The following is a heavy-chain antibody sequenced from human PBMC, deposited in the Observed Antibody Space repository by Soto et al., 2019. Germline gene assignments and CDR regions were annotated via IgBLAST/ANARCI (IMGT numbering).Heavy chain of an antibody. CDR3: ARVLRYCSSTSCYSQDY. CDR1: GYTFTSYG. CDR2: ISAYNGNT. D-gene: IGHD2-2*01. V-gene: IGHV1-18*01. Sequence: QVQLVQSGAEVKKPGASVKVSCKASGYTFTSYGISWVRQAPGQGLEWMGWISAYNGNTNYAQKLQGRVTMTTDTSTSTAYMELRGLRSDDTAVYYCARVLRYCSSTSCYSQDYWGQGTLVTVSS. J-gene: IGHJ4*02.